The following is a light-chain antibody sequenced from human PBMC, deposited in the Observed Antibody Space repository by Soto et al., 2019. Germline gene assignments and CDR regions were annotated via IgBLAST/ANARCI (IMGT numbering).Light chain of an antibody. V-gene: IGLV1-47*01. CDR2: RNN. Sequence: QPVLTQPPSASGTPGQRVTISCSGSSSNIGSNYVYWYQQLPGTAPKLLIYRNNQRPSGVPGRFSGPKSGTSASLAISGLRSEDEADYYCAAWDDSLSGWVFGGGTQLTVL. CDR1: SSNIGSNY. CDR3: AAWDDSLSGWV. J-gene: IGLJ3*02.